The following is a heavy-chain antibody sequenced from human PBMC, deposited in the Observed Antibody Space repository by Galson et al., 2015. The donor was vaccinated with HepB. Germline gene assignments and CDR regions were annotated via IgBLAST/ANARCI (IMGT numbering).Heavy chain of an antibody. D-gene: IGHD1-26*01. J-gene: IGHJ4*02. CDR1: GFTVSNNY. V-gene: IGHV3-53*01. CDR3: ARSVSSSESYFQPLDH. CDR2: IYAGSGT. Sequence: SLRLSCAASGFTVSNNYMSWVRQAPGKGLEWVSVIYAGSGTYYIDSVKGRFTVSRDNSKNTLYLQMNSLRAEDTAVYFCARSVSSSESYFQPLDHWGQGTLVIVSS.